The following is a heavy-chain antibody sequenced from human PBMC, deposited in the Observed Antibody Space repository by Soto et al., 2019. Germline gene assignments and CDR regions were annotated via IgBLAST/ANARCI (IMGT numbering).Heavy chain of an antibody. CDR3: ARDSLRWFPPEAFDI. CDR1: GYTFTSYG. CDR2: ISAYNGNT. V-gene: IGHV1-18*01. Sequence: ASVKVSCKASGYTFTSYGISWVRQAPGQGLEWMGWISAYNGNTNYAQKLQGRVTMTTDTSTSTAYMELRSLRSDDTAVYYCARDSLRWFPPEAFDIWGQGTMVTVSS. D-gene: IGHD3-10*01. J-gene: IGHJ3*02.